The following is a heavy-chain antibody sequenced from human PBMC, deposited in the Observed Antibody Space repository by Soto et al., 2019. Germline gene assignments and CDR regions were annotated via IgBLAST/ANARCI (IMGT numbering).Heavy chain of an antibody. V-gene: IGHV5-51*01. J-gene: IGHJ4*02. D-gene: IGHD5-12*01. Sequence: GESLKISCKGYGYSFTNHWIGWVRQMPGKGLEWMWIIDPSDSDTRYSPSFQGQVTFSADKSITTAYLQWSSLKASDTALYFCARRGDGYKYDYWGQGTLVTVSS. CDR2: IDPSDSDT. CDR1: GYSFTNHW. CDR3: ARRGDGYKYDY.